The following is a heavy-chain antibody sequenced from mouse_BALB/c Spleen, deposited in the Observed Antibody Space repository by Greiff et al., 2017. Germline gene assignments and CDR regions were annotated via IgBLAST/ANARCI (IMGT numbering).Heavy chain of an antibody. Sequence: EVKLVESGPGLVKPSQSLSLTCTVTGYSITSDYAWNWIRQFPGNKLEWMGYISYSGSTSYNPSLKSRISITRDTSKNQFFLQLNSVTTEDTATYYCAKILYYGNYVDAMDYWGQGTSVTVSS. CDR1: GYSITSDYA. D-gene: IGHD2-1*01. V-gene: IGHV3-2*02. CDR3: AKILYYGNYVDAMDY. J-gene: IGHJ4*01. CDR2: ISYSGST.